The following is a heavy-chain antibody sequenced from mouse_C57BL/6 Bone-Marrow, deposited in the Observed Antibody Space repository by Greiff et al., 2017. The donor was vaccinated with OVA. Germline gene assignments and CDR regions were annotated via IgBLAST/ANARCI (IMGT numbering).Heavy chain of an antibody. J-gene: IGHJ2*01. Sequence: EVKLMESGAELVRPGASVKLSCTASGFNIKDDYMHWVKQRPEQGLEWIGWIDPENGDTEYASKFQGKATITADTSSNTAYLQLSSLTSEDTAVYYCTTPYPYDYFDYWGQGTTLTVSS. V-gene: IGHV14-4*01. D-gene: IGHD2-3*01. CDR1: GFNIKDDY. CDR3: TTPYPYDYFDY. CDR2: IDPENGDT.